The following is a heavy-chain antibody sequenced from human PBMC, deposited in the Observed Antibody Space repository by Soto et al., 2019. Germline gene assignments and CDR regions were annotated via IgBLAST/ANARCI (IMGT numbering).Heavy chain of an antibody. CDR3: ARAPLRESGYYYFYYGMDV. CDR2: IYSGGST. V-gene: IGHV3-53*02. J-gene: IGHJ6*02. Sequence: EVQLVETGGGLIQPGGSLRLSCAASGFTVSSNYMSWVRQAPGKGLEWVSVIYSGGSTYYADSVKGRFTNARDNSKNRLYHEFNSPGDEDTAVYCCARAPLRESGYYYFYYGMDVWGQGTTVTVSS. D-gene: IGHD3-3*01. CDR1: GFTVSSNY.